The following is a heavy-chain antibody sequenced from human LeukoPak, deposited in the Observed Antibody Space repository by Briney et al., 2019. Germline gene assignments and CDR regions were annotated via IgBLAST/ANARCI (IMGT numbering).Heavy chain of an antibody. CDR2: FYYSLRP. CDR3: ARVKVSYGKDYGMAV. J-gene: IGHJ6*02. D-gene: IGHD5-18*01. V-gene: IGHV4-59*11. CDR1: GGSLSSHY. Sequence: SETQSLTRLDSGGSLSSHYWCWIRQPPRAGREGPGYFYYSLRPNYHPPLQSRVTLSVDTSKNQLSLKLSSVTAAETALYYCARVKVSYGKDYGMAVWGQGTTVTVSS.